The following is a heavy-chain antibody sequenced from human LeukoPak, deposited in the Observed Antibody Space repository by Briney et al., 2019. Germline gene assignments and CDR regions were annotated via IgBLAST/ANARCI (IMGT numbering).Heavy chain of an antibody. CDR2: ISGSGGST. J-gene: IGHJ4*02. D-gene: IGHD3-22*01. V-gene: IGHV3-23*01. Sequence: HAGGSLRLSCAASGFTVSSNYMSWVRQAPGKGLEWVSAISGSGGSTYYADSVKGRFTISRDNSKNTLYLQMNSLRAEDTAVYYCATYDATGSYYSFENWGQGTLVTVSS. CDR1: GFTVSSNY. CDR3: ATYDATGSYYSFEN.